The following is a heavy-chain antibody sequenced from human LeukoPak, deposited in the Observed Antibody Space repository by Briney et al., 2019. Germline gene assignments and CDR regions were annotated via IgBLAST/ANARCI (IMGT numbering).Heavy chain of an antibody. V-gene: IGHV4-39*01. D-gene: IGHD1-1*01. Sequence: SETLSLTCTVSGASISSSNHYWAWIRQPPGKALEWLGNIYYTGSSYQSPTLGSRVTISVDTSNNQFSLNLSSVTAADTAIYFCAKRGSTYLAYYFDDWGQGTLVTVSS. CDR2: IYYTGSS. CDR1: GASISSSNHY. J-gene: IGHJ4*02. CDR3: AKRGSTYLAYYFDD.